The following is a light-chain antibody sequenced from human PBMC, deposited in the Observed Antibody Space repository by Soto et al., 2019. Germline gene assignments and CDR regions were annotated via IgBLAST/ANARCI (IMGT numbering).Light chain of an antibody. CDR3: GTWVSSLSAEV. CDR2: ENN. J-gene: IGLJ2*01. Sequence: QSVLTQPPSVSAAPGQKVTISCAGSSSNIGNNYVSWYQQLPGTAPQLLIYENNKQASGIPHRFSGSKSGTSATLGITGLQTGDEADYYCGTWVSSLSAEVFGGGPQLTVL. V-gene: IGLV1-51*02. CDR1: SSNIGNNY.